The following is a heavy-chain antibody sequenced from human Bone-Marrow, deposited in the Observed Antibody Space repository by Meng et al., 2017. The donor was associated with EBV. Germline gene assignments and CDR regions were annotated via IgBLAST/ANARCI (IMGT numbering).Heavy chain of an antibody. D-gene: IGHD3-10*01. CDR1: GFTFSRFS. CDR2: ISYDGSNK. CDR3: ARDSHFYGSGNYYIQWYFDL. V-gene: IGHV3-30*04. J-gene: IGHJ2*01. Sequence: QVQLVESXXXXXQXXRXXRLSCVASGFTFSRFSMHWVRLLPGKGLESVAVISYDGSNKYYADSVKGRFTISRDNSKNTLYLQMNSLRAEDTALYYCARDSHFYGSGNYYIQWYFDLWGRGTLVTVSS.